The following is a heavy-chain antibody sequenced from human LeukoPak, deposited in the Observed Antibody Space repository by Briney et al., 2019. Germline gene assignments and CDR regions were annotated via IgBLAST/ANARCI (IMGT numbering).Heavy chain of an antibody. V-gene: IGHV3-23*01. CDR1: GFTFSSYA. CDR2: ISAGGDTT. CDR3: AGISYSGTWPVGY. J-gene: IGHJ4*02. D-gene: IGHD6-25*01. Sequence: PVGSLRLSCAASGFTFSSYAMSWVREAPGKGREWVSAISAGGDTTYTADSVRGRFTLSRDNSKNTLTLQMNTLTAEDTALYYCAGISYSGTWPVGYWGQGTLVTVTA.